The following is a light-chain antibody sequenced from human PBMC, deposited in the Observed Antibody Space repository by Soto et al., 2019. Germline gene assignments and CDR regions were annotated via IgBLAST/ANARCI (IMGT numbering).Light chain of an antibody. CDR3: QQSYSSPWT. CDR1: QSISSY. CDR2: AAS. V-gene: IGKV1-39*01. Sequence: DIKMTQCACSLSASVGDRVTITCRASQSISSYLNWYQQKPGKAPKLLIYAASSLQSGVPSRFSGSGSGTDFTLTICGLQPEDFATYYCQQSYSSPWTFGQGTKVDIK. J-gene: IGKJ1*01.